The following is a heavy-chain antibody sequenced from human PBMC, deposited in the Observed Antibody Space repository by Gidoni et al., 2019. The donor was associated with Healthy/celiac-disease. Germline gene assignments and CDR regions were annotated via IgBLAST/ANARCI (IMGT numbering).Heavy chain of an antibody. CDR1: GFPFSSYA. Sequence: QVQLVESGGGVVQPGRSLRLSCAASGFPFSSYAMHWVRQAPGKGLEWVAVISYDGSNKYYADSVKGRFTITRDNSKNTLYLQMNSLRAEDTAVYYCARGGLRWSRGYFDYWGQGTLVTVSS. D-gene: IGHD4-17*01. CDR2: ISYDGSNK. J-gene: IGHJ4*02. V-gene: IGHV3-30-3*01. CDR3: ARGGLRWSRGYFDY.